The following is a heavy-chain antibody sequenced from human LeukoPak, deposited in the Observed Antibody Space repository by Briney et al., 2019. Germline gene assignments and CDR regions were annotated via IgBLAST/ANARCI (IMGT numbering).Heavy chain of an antibody. CDR3: ARPSANNYGLFDY. V-gene: IGHV3-74*01. Sequence: PGGTLRLSCAASEFTLSGYWMHWVRQAPGKGLVWVSRISPDGSTTNYADSVRGRFTISRDNAKNTLYLQMSSLGADDTAVYYCARPSANNYGLFDYWGQGTLVTVSS. D-gene: IGHD5-18*01. CDR2: ISPDGSTT. CDR1: EFTLSGYW. J-gene: IGHJ4*02.